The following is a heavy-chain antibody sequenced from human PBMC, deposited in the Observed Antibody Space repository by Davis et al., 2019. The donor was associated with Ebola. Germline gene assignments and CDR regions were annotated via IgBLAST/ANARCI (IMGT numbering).Heavy chain of an antibody. V-gene: IGHV3-48*02. CDR1: GFTFSGYS. CDR3: ARGPSRGGSSNWFDP. D-gene: IGHD2-15*01. J-gene: IGHJ5*02. Sequence: GESLKISCAASGFTFSGYSMIWVRQAPGKGLEWVSYISFSGGTVYYADSVKGRFTISRDKAKNLLFLQMNSLRDEDTAVYYCARGPSRGGSSNWFDPWGQGTLVTVSS. CDR2: ISFSGGTV.